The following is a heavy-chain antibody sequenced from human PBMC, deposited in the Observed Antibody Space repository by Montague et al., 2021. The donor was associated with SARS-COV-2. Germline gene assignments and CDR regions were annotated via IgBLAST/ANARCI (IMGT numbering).Heavy chain of an antibody. D-gene: IGHD3-9*01. J-gene: IGHJ4*02. CDR2: IYHTRRT. V-gene: IGHV4-39*01. Sequence: SETLSLTCTVSHGSTSSSSYYWGWIRQPPGKGLEWIGGIYHTRRTYNNPSLKSRVTLSVDTSRNQFSLKVSSVTAAETAMYYCAVVDILTGYSLNYWGQGTLVTVSS. CDR3: AVVDILTGYSLNY. CDR1: HGSTSSSSYY.